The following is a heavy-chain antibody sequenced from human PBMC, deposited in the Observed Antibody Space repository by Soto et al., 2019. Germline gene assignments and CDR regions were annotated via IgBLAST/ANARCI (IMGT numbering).Heavy chain of an antibody. Sequence: SETLSLTCAVYGGSFSGYYWSWIRQPPGKGLGWIGEINHSGSTNYNPSLKSRVTISVDTSKNQFSLKLSSVTAADTAVYYCARGGGAARPHWFDPWGQGTLVTVSS. V-gene: IGHV4-34*01. J-gene: IGHJ5*02. CDR2: INHSGST. CDR3: ARGGGAARPHWFDP. CDR1: GGSFSGYY. D-gene: IGHD6-6*01.